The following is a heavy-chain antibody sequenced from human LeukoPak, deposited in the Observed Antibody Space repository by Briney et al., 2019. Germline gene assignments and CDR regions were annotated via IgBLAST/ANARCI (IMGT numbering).Heavy chain of an antibody. D-gene: IGHD1-1*01. J-gene: IGHJ4*02. CDR2: IYHSGST. CDR1: GSSINTPYY. V-gene: IGHV4-38-2*02. CDR3: ARDGYLNLPCIH. Sequence: SETLSLTCTVSGSSINTPYYWAWIRQPPGEGLEWIGSIYHSGSTYYNPSLKSRVTISVDTSKNQFSLKLSSVTAADTAVYYCARDGYLNLPCIHWGQGTLVTVSS.